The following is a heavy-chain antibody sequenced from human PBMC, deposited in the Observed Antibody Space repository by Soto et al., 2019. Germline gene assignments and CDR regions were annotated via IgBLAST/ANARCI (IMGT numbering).Heavy chain of an antibody. CDR1: GFTFSGYW. CDR2: IKQDGSER. D-gene: IGHD2-2*01. V-gene: IGHV3-7*03. J-gene: IGHJ5*02. Sequence: PGGSLRLSCVASGFTFSGYWMSWVRQAPGKGLEWVAKIKQDGSERHYVDSVKGRFTISRDNANNSVFLQMNNLRDEDTAVYYCVRDPGPRPDAIRGLGWSDPWGQGTLVTVSS. CDR3: VRDPGPRPDAIRGLGWSDP.